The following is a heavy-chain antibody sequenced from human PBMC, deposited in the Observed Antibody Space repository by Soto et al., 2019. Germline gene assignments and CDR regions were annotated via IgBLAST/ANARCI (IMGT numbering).Heavy chain of an antibody. CDR3: AIGALYGAAAGTY. CDR1: GFTFSSYG. D-gene: IGHD6-13*01. Sequence: GGSLRLSCAASGFTFSSYGMHWVRQAPGKGLEWVAVIWYDGSNKYYADSVKGRFTISRDNSKNTLYLQMNSLRAEDTAVYYCAIGALYGAAAGTYWGQGTLVTVSS. CDR2: IWYDGSNK. V-gene: IGHV3-33*01. J-gene: IGHJ4*02.